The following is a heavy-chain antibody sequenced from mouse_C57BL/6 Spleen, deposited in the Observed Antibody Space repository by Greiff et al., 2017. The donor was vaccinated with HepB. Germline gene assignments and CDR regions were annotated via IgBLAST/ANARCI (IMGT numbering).Heavy chain of an antibody. D-gene: IGHD2-5*01. CDR2: IHPNSGST. CDR1: GYTFTSYW. V-gene: IGHV1-64*01. CDR3: ARGPNYSNWDMDD. J-gene: IGHJ1*03. Sequence: VQLQQPGAELVKPGASVKLSCKASGYTFTSYWMHWVKQRPGQGLEWIGMIHPNSGSTNYNEKFKSKATLTVDKSSSTAYMQLSSLTSEDSAVYNCARGPNYSNWDMDDWGTGTTVTVSS.